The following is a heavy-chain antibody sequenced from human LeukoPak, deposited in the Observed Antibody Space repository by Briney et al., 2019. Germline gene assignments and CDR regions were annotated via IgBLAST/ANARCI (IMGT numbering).Heavy chain of an antibody. CDR1: GGSISGYY. D-gene: IGHD3-22*01. CDR2: INHSGST. V-gene: IGHV4-34*01. CDR3: ASGGPSGDSSGYSR. Sequence: SSETLSLTCSVSGGSISGYYWSWIRQPPGKGLEWIGEINHSGSTNYNPSLKSRVTISVDTSKNQFSLKLSSVTAADTAVYYCASGGPSGDSSGYSRWGQGTLVTVSS. J-gene: IGHJ4*02.